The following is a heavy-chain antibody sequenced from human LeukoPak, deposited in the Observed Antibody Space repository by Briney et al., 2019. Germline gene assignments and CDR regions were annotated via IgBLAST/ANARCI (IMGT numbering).Heavy chain of an antibody. Sequence: SETLSLTCTVSGGSISSSSYYWGWIRQPPGKGLEWIGSIYYSGSTYYNPSLKSRVTISVDTSKNQFSLKLSSVTAADTAVYYCAGPDSSGYYYQPDRIFDYWGQGTLVTVSS. J-gene: IGHJ4*02. CDR1: GGSISSSSYY. CDR2: IYYSGST. CDR3: AGPDSSGYYYQPDRIFDY. V-gene: IGHV4-39*01. D-gene: IGHD3-22*01.